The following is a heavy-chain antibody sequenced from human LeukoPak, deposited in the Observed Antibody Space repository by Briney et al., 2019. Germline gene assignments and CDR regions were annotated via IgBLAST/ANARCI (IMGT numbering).Heavy chain of an antibody. J-gene: IGHJ3*02. CDR1: GFTFEDFG. D-gene: IGHD3-10*01. CDR3: ARDSGIWFGTRDAFDI. CDR2: INWNGVKT. Sequence: RTGGSLRLSCAASGFTFEDFGMTWVRQVPGKGLEWVSGINWNGVKTHYADSVKGRFTISRDNAKNILYLEMNSLRVDDTALYHCARDSGIWFGTRDAFDIWGQGTMVTAS. V-gene: IGHV3-20*01.